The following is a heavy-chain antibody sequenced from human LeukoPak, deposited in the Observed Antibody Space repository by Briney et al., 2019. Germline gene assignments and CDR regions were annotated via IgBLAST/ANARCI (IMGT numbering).Heavy chain of an antibody. CDR3: ARFGSITMVRGVYFDY. CDR1: GYTFTGYY. CDR2: INPNSGGT. J-gene: IGHJ4*02. Sequence: ASVKVSCKASGYTFTGYYMHWVRQAPGQGLEWMGWINPNSGGTNYAQKFQGRVTMTRDTSISTAYMELSRLRSDDTAVYYCARFGSITMVRGVYFDYWGQGTLVTVSS. V-gene: IGHV1-2*02. D-gene: IGHD3-10*01.